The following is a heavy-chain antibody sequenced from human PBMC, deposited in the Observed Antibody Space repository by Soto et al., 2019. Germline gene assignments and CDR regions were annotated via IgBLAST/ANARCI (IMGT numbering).Heavy chain of an antibody. V-gene: IGHV1-69*12. CDR2: IIPIFGTA. J-gene: IGHJ4*02. CDR3: ARERAAYCGDDCYKNYFDY. CDR1: GGTFSSYA. D-gene: IGHD2-21*02. Sequence: QVQLVQSGAEVKKPGSSVKVSCKASGGTFSSYAISWVRQAPGQGLEWMGGIIPIFGTANYAQKFQGRVTVTADESKSTAYMELSSLRSEDTAVYYCARERAAYCGDDCYKNYFDYWGQGTLVTVSS.